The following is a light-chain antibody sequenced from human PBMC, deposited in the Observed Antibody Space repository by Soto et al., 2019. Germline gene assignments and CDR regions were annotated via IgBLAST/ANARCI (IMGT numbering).Light chain of an antibody. Sequence: DIQMTQSPSTLSASVGDRVTITYRASQSINDLLAWYQQKSGKAPKLLIFTASNLESGVPFRFSGSGSGTEFALTFSSLQPDDFATYYCQQFHRYPWTFGQGTKVEIK. CDR1: QSINDL. V-gene: IGKV1-5*03. CDR2: TAS. J-gene: IGKJ1*01. CDR3: QQFHRYPWT.